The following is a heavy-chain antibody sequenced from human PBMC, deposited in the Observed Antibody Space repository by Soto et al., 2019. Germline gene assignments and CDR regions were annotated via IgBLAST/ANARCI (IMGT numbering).Heavy chain of an antibody. V-gene: IGHV7-4-1*01. J-gene: IGHJ4*02. D-gene: IGHD3-16*01. CDR1: GYNFNSHS. CDR2: INPNTGNQ. CDR3: ARDRARGSFDD. Sequence: QVQLVQSGSESMQPGASVKVSCKGSGYNFNSHSLNWLRQAPGQGLEWMGWINPNTGNQTYEQGFTGRFVFSVDTSVSTVYLQIFSLKADDSAVDYGARDRARGSFDDGGQGTLVIVSS.